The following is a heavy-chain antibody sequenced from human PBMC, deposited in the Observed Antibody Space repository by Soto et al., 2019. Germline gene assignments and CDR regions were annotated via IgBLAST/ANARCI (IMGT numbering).Heavy chain of an antibody. CDR1: GFTFSSYW. J-gene: IGHJ5*02. Sequence: EVQLVESGGGLVQPGESLRLSCAASGFTFSSYWMHWVRQAPGKGLVWVSRINSDGSRTNYADSVKGRFTVSRDNAKKTRYRQMNSLRAEDTAVYYCARVLTGSWNWFDPWGQGTLVTVSS. CDR3: ARVLTGSWNWFDP. D-gene: IGHD6-13*01. CDR2: INSDGSRT. V-gene: IGHV3-74*01.